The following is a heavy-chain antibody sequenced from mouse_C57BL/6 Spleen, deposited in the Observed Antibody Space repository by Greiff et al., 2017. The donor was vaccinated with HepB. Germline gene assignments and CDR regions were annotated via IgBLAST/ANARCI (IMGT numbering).Heavy chain of an antibody. CDR1: GFTFSDYG. CDR3: AREGHYYAMDY. Sequence: EVKLMESGGGLVKPGGSLKLSCAASGFTFSDYGMHWVRQAPEKGLEWVAYISSGSSTIYYADTVKGRFTISRDNAKNTLFLQMTSLRSEDTAMYYCAREGHYYAMDYWGQGTSVTVSS. CDR2: ISSGSSTI. J-gene: IGHJ4*01. V-gene: IGHV5-17*01.